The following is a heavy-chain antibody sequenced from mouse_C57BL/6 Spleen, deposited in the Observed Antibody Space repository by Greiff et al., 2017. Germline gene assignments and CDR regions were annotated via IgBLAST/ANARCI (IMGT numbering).Heavy chain of an antibody. D-gene: IGHD2-5*01. CDR3: ARHAGYSNYPDY. J-gene: IGHJ2*01. CDR1: GFTFSSYG. CDR2: ISSGGSYT. V-gene: IGHV5-6*02. Sequence: DVKLVESGGDLVKPGGSLKLSCAASGFTFSSYGMSWVRQTPDKRLEWVATISSGGSYTYYPDSVKGRFTISRDNAKNTLYLQMSSLKSEDTAMYYCARHAGYSNYPDYWGQGTTLTVSS.